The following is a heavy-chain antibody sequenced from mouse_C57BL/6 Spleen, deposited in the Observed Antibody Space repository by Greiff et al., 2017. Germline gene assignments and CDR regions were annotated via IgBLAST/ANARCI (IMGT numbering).Heavy chain of an antibody. Sequence: VQLQQSGPELVKPGASVKISCKASGYTFTDYYMNWVKQSHGKSLEWIGDINPNNGGTSYNQKFKGKATLTVDKSSSTAYMELRSLTSEDSAVYYYVSRRRCDYDEAWFAYWGQGTLVTVSA. CDR3: VSRRRCDYDEAWFAY. V-gene: IGHV1-26*01. J-gene: IGHJ3*01. CDR2: INPNNGGT. CDR1: GYTFTDYY. D-gene: IGHD2-4*01.